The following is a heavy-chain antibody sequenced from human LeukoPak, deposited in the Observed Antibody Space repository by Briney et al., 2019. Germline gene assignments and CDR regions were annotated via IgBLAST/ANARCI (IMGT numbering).Heavy chain of an antibody. J-gene: IGHJ3*02. V-gene: IGHV4-4*02. CDR3: ARLSSRWYSAFDI. Sequence: SETLSLTCAVSGGSISSSDWWSWVRQPPGKGLGYIGEIYHSGSANYNPSLKSRVTISVDKSKNQFSLKPNSVTAADTAVYYCARLSSRWYSAFDIWGQGTMVTVSS. CDR1: GGSISSSDW. D-gene: IGHD6-13*01. CDR2: IYHSGSA.